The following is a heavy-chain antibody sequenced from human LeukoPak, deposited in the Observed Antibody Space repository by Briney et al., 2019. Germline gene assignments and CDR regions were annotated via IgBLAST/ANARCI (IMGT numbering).Heavy chain of an antibody. J-gene: IGHJ3*02. CDR3: TRPVYCSVTTCTGPLHI. Sequence: SETLSLTCAVYGASLNNYYWAWIRQSPVKGLEWIGEIDHVGRSRYNPSLKSRLTISVDTSKNQFSLRLSSVTAADTALYFCTRPVYCSVTTCTGPLHIWGQGTMVTVSS. CDR1: GASLNNYY. D-gene: IGHD2-15*01. V-gene: IGHV4-34*01. CDR2: IDHVGRS.